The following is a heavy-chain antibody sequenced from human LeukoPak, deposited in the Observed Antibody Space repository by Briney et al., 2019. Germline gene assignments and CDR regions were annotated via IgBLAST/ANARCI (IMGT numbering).Heavy chain of an antibody. V-gene: IGHV4-30-2*01. J-gene: IGHJ4*02. CDR1: GGSIGSGGYY. Sequence: PSETLSLTCTVSGGSIGSGGYYWSWIRQPPGKGLEWIGYIYHSGSTYYNPSLKSRVTISVDRSKNQFSLKLSSVTAADTAVYYCARQAGNSGYDSNFDYWGQGTLVTVSS. CDR2: IYHSGST. D-gene: IGHD5-12*01. CDR3: ARQAGNSGYDSNFDY.